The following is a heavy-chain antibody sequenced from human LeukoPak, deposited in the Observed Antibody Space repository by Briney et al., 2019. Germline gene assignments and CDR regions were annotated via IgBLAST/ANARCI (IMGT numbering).Heavy chain of an antibody. CDR1: GGSISSSSHY. D-gene: IGHD2-2*01. CDR3: ARLVRYCSSNSCYPFDY. J-gene: IGHJ4*02. V-gene: IGHV4-39*01. Sequence: SETLSLTCIVSGGSISSSSHYWGWIRQPPGMGLEWIGIAYYSGGTYYNPSLKSRVTISIDTSKNQFSLKLNSVTAADTAVYYCARLVRYCSSNSCYPFDYWGQGTLVTVSS. CDR2: AYYSGGT.